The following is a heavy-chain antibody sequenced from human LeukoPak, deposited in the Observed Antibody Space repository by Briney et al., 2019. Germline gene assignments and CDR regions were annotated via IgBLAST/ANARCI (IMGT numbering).Heavy chain of an antibody. Sequence: PSETLSLTCTVSGGSISSGGYYWSWLRQPPGKGLEWIGYIYHSGSTYYNPSLKSRVTISVDRSKNQFSLKLSSVTAADTAVYYCARFKCSSTSCYKEEGDFDYWGQGTLVTVSS. CDR3: ARFKCSSTSCYKEEGDFDY. CDR1: GGSISSGGYY. V-gene: IGHV4-30-2*01. D-gene: IGHD2-2*02. J-gene: IGHJ4*02. CDR2: IYHSGST.